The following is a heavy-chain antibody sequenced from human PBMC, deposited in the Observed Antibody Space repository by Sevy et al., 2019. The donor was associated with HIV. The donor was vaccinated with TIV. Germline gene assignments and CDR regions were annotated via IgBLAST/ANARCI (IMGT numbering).Heavy chain of an antibody. J-gene: IGHJ6*02. CDR3: AGGRPGDFWSGYVRDYYGMDV. V-gene: IGHV4-34*01. CDR2: INHSGST. D-gene: IGHD3-3*01. Sequence: SETLSLTCAVYGGSFSGYYWSWIRQPPGKGLEWIGEINHSGSTNYNPSLKSRVTISVDTSKNQFSLKLSSVTAADTAVYYCAGGRPGDFWSGYVRDYYGMDVWGQGTTVTVSS. CDR1: GGSFSGYY.